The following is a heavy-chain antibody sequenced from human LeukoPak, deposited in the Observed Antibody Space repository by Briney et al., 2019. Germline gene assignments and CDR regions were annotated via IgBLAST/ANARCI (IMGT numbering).Heavy chain of an antibody. V-gene: IGHV1-18*01. CDR2: ISAYNGNT. Sequence: ASVKVSFKASGYTFTSYGISWVRQAPGQGLEWMGWISAYNGNTNYAQKLQGRVTMTTNTSTSTAYMELRSLRSDDTAVYYCARDLWRYDFWSGYSPNWFDPWGQGTLVTVSS. D-gene: IGHD3-3*01. J-gene: IGHJ5*02. CDR1: GYTFTSYG. CDR3: ARDLWRYDFWSGYSPNWFDP.